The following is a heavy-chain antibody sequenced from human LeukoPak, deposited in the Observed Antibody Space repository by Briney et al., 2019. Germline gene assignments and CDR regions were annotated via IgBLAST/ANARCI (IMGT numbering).Heavy chain of an antibody. CDR3: ARTSPYDSSGYYGGPNDY. CDR1: GYTFTIYG. J-gene: IGHJ4*02. CDR2: ISAYNGNT. V-gene: IGHV1-18*01. D-gene: IGHD3-22*01. Sequence: ASVKVSCKASGYTFTIYGISWVRQAPGQGLEWMGWISAYNGNTNYAQKLQGRVTMTTDTSTSTAYMELRSLRSDDTAVYYCARTSPYDSSGYYGGPNDYWGQGTLVTVSS.